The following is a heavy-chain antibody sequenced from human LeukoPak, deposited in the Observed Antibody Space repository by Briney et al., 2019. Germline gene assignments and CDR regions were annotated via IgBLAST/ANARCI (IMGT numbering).Heavy chain of an antibody. Sequence: GGSLRLSCAASGFTFDDYAMHWVRQAPGKGLVWVSRINSDGSSTSYADSVKGRFTISRDNAKNTLYLQMNSLRAEDTAVYYCARVNSYGPVQPADYWGQGTLVTVSS. CDR1: GFTFDDYA. D-gene: IGHD5-18*01. CDR2: INSDGSST. V-gene: IGHV3-74*01. CDR3: ARVNSYGPVQPADY. J-gene: IGHJ4*02.